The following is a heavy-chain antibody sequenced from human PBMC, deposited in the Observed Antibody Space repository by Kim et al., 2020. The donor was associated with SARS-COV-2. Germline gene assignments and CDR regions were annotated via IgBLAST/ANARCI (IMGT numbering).Heavy chain of an antibody. V-gene: IGHV3-53*04. Sequence: GGSLRLSCAASGFTVSSNYMSWVRQAPGKGLEWVSVIYSGGSTYYADSVKGRFTISRHNSKNTLYLQMNSLRAEDTAVYYCARGPQVTREYYYYYMDVWGKGTTVTVSS. CDR3: ARGPQVTREYYYYYMDV. CDR1: GFTVSSNY. D-gene: IGHD7-27*01. CDR2: IYSGGST. J-gene: IGHJ6*03.